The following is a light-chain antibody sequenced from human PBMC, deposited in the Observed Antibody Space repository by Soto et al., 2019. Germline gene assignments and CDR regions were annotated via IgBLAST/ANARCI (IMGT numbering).Light chain of an antibody. Sequence: QSALTQPASVSGSPGQSITISCTGTSSDVGTYKYVSWYQQLPGKAPKLMIYEVSNRPSGVSNRFSGSKSGNTASLTISELQAEDEADYYCSSYTSRSTPVFGGGTKPPS. CDR2: EVS. CDR1: SSDVGTYKY. V-gene: IGLV2-14*01. J-gene: IGLJ2*01. CDR3: SSYTSRSTPV.